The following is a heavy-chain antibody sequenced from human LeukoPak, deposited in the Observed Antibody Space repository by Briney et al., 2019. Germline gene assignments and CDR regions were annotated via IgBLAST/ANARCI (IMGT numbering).Heavy chain of an antibody. CDR1: GYTFTGYY. D-gene: IGHD6-13*01. J-gene: IGHJ4*02. CDR3: AGAEGFSNKRLDY. CDR2: INTNSGGT. Sequence: ASVKVSCKASGYTFTGYYMHWVRQAPGQGLEWMGWINTNSGGTNYAQKFQGRVTMTGDTSISTAYMELSRLRSDDTAVYYCAGAEGFSNKRLDYWGQGTLVTVSS. V-gene: IGHV1-2*02.